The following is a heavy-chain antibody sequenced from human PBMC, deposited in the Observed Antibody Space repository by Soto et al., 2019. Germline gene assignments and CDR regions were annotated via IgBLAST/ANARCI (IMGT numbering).Heavy chain of an antibody. Sequence: SETLSLTCTVSGGSISSYYWSWIRQPPGKGLEWIGYIYYSGSTNYNPSLKSRVTISVDTSKNQFSLKLSSVTAADTAVYYCARGPVGYSGYPRLYYYYYYGMDVWGQGTTVTVSS. J-gene: IGHJ6*02. D-gene: IGHD5-12*01. CDR2: IYYSGST. V-gene: IGHV4-59*01. CDR1: GGSISSYY. CDR3: ARGPVGYSGYPRLYYYYYYGMDV.